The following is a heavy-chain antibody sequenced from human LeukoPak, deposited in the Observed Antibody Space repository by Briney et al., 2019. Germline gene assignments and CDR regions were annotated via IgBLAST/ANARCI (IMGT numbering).Heavy chain of an antibody. CDR2: IYYTGNT. Sequence: SETLSLTCTVSGVSISSSYSYWGWLRQPPGMGLEGVGSIYYTGNTYYNASLKSQVSISIDTSKNQFSLKLTSVTAADTAVYYCARQTGSGLFILPGGQGTLVTVSS. CDR3: ARQTGSGLFILP. D-gene: IGHD3/OR15-3a*01. J-gene: IGHJ4*02. V-gene: IGHV4-39*01. CDR1: GVSISSSYSY.